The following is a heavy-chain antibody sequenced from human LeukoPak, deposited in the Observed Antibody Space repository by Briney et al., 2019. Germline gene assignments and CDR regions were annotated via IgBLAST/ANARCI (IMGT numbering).Heavy chain of an antibody. CDR1: GGSISSYY. CDR3: AHYYDSRGVGAFAI. CDR2: IYTSGST. D-gene: IGHD3-22*01. J-gene: IGHJ3*02. Sequence: PSETLSLTCTVSGGSISSYYWSWIRQPAGKGLEWIGRIYTSGSTNYNPSLKSRVTMSVDTSKNQFSLKLSSVTAADTAVYYCAHYYDSRGVGAFAIWGQGTMVTVSS. V-gene: IGHV4-4*07.